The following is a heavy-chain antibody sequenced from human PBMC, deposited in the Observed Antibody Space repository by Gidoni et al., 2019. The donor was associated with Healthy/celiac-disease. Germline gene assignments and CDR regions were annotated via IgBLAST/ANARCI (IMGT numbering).Heavy chain of an antibody. V-gene: IGHV2-70*01. CDR2: WDDDK. D-gene: IGHD6-19*01. J-gene: IGHJ4*02. CDR3: ARTQQWQGVVDY. Sequence: WDDDKYYSTSLKTRLTISKDTSKNQVVLTMTNMDPVDTATYYCARTQQWQGVVDYWGQGTLVTVSS.